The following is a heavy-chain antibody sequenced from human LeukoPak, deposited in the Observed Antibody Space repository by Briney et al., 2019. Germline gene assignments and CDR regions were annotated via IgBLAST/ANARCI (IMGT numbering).Heavy chain of an antibody. CDR1: GFTFSSYW. D-gene: IGHD3-22*01. CDR3: ARAYYYDSSGYPLGDAFDI. Sequence: PGGSLRLSCAASGFTFSSYWMSWVRQAPGKGLEWVANIKQDGSEKYYVDSVKGRFTISRDNAKNSLYLQMNSLRAEDTAVHYCARAYYYDSSGYPLGDAFDIWGQGTMVTVSS. J-gene: IGHJ3*02. V-gene: IGHV3-7*01. CDR2: IKQDGSEK.